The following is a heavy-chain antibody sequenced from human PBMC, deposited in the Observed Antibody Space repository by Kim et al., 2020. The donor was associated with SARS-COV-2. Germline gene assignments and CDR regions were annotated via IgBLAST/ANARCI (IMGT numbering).Heavy chain of an antibody. CDR2: IWIDGSDK. CDR3: ARDLRSNYFDF. V-gene: IGHV3-33*01. CDR1: GFTFSAYG. J-gene: IGHJ4*02. Sequence: GGSLRLSCATSGFTFSAYGMHWVRQAPGKGLEWVAYIWIDGSDKSYGDSVKGRFTISRDNSNNTLFLQMNSLTAEDTAVYYCARDLRSNYFDFWGQGTLVAVSS.